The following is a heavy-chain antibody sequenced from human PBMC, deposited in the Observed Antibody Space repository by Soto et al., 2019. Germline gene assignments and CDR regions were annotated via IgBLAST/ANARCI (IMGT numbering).Heavy chain of an antibody. CDR2: IIPIFGTA. J-gene: IGHJ3*02. CDR1: GGTFSSYA. CDR3: ARSNIPQPPYGAKGAFDI. V-gene: IGHV1-69*12. D-gene: IGHD4-17*01. Sequence: QVQLVQSGAEVKKPGSSVKVSCKASGGTFSSYAISWVRQAPGQGLEWMGGIIPIFGTANYAQKFQGRVTITADESTSTAYMELSSLRSEDTAVYYCARSNIPQPPYGAKGAFDIWGQGTMVTVSS.